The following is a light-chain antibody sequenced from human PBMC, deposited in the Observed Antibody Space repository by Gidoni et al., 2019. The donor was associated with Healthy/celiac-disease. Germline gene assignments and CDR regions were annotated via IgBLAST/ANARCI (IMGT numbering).Light chain of an antibody. J-gene: IGKJ3*01. CDR1: QSISSY. CDR2: AAS. Sequence: DIQMTKSPSSLSASVGDRVTITCRASQSISSYLNWYQQKPGKAPKLLIYAASSLQSGVPSRFSGSGSGTDFTLTISSLQPEDFATYYCQQSYSTPFTFGPXTKVDIK. CDR3: QQSYSTPFT. V-gene: IGKV1-39*01.